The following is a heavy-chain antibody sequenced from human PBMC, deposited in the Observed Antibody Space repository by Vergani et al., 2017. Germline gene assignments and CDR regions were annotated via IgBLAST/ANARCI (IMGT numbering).Heavy chain of an antibody. Sequence: EVQLVESGGGLVKPGGSLRLSCAASGFTFSSYSMNWVRQAPGKGLEWVSYISSSGSTIYYADSVKGRFTISRDNAKNSLYLQMNSLRAEDTAVYYCARGGLGYCSSTSCYSFMVYWGQGTLVTVSS. CDR1: GFTFSSYS. CDR3: ARGGLGYCSSTSCYSFMVY. J-gene: IGHJ4*02. V-gene: IGHV3-21*05. D-gene: IGHD2-2*02. CDR2: ISSSGSTI.